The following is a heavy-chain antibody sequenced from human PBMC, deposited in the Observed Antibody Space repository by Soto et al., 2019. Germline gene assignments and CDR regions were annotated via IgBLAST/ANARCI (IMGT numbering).Heavy chain of an antibody. CDR1: GGSISSGGYY. V-gene: IGHV4-31*03. Sequence: QVQLQESGPGLVKPSQTLSLTCTVSGGSISSGGYYWSWIRQHPGKGLEWIGYIYYSGSTYYNPSLKSRVTISVDTSKNQFSQKLSSVTAADTAVYYCAICGYSYGSVDYWVQGTLVIVSS. D-gene: IGHD5-18*01. CDR2: IYYSGST. J-gene: IGHJ4*02. CDR3: AICGYSYGSVDY.